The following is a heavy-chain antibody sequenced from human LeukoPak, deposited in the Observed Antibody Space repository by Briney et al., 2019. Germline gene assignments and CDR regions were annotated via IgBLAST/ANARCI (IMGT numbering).Heavy chain of an antibody. V-gene: IGHV1-18*01. CDR3: AREGDGYNYGDFDY. Sequence: ASVKVSCKASGYTFTNYGMSWVRQAPGQGLEWMGWISAYNGNTNYAQKLQGRVTMTTDTSTSTAYMELRTLRSDDTAVYYCAREGDGYNYGDFDYWGQGTLVTVSS. CDR1: GYTFTNYG. J-gene: IGHJ4*02. CDR2: ISAYNGNT. D-gene: IGHD5-24*01.